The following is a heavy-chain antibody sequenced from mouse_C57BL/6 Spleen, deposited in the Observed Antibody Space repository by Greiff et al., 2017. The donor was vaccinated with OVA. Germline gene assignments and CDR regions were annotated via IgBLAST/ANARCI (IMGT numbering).Heavy chain of an antibody. CDR1: GYTFTSYG. Sequence: QVHVKQSGAELARPGASVKLSCKASGYTFTSYGISWVKQRTGQGLEWIGEIYPRSGNTYYNEKFKGKATLTADKSSSTAYMELRSLTSEDSAVYFCARYYDYDVYYFDYWGQGTTLTVSS. D-gene: IGHD2-4*01. CDR2: IYPRSGNT. V-gene: IGHV1-81*01. J-gene: IGHJ2*01. CDR3: ARYYDYDVYYFDY.